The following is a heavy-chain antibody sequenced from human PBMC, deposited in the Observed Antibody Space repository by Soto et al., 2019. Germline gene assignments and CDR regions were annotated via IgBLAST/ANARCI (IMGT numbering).Heavy chain of an antibody. Sequence: QVQLVQSGAEVKQPGSSVKVSCKTSGVSFNNNGIGWVRQAPGPGLEWMGVVSHSFRTSNYARKFQGRFSITADASTSTDNMERSSLTSGDTAQYYCVRVLYYGSGSYAPYDIDVWGQGTTVTGSS. CDR3: VRVLYYGSGSYAPYDIDV. CDR1: GVSFNNNG. D-gene: IGHD3-10*01. V-gene: IGHV1-69*01. CDR2: VSHSFRTS. J-gene: IGHJ6*02.